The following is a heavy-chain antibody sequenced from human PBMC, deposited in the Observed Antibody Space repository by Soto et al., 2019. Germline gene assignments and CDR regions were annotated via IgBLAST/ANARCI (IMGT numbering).Heavy chain of an antibody. CDR2: TYYSGST. V-gene: IGHV4-61*01. Sequence: SETLSLTCTVSGGSVSSGSYYWSWIRQPPGKGLEWIGYTYYSGSTNYNPSLKSRVTISVDTSKNQFSLKLSSVTAADTAVYYCARARIAAAGVDYWGQGTLVTVSS. D-gene: IGHD6-13*01. CDR3: ARARIAAAGVDY. CDR1: GGSVSSGSYY. J-gene: IGHJ4*02.